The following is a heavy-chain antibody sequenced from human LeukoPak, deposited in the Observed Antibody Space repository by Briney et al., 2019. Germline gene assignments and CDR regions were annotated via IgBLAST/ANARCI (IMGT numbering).Heavy chain of an antibody. Sequence: ASVKVSCKASGGTFSSYAISWVRQAPGQGLEWMGWISAYNGNTNYAQKLQGRVTMTTNTSTSTAYMELRSLRSDDPAVYYCARVDCSGGSCYSGFDYWGQGTLVTVSS. CDR3: ARVDCSGGSCYSGFDY. CDR1: GGTFSSYA. D-gene: IGHD2-15*01. CDR2: ISAYNGNT. V-gene: IGHV1-18*01. J-gene: IGHJ4*02.